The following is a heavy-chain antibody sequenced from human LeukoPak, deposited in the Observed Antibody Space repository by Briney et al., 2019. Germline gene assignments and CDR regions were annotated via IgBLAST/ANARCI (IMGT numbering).Heavy chain of an antibody. J-gene: IGHJ4*02. CDR2: INSDGSST. CDR1: GFTFSSHW. CDR3: ARGGRGLPKRTSWSVTDPSVYYFDY. Sequence: GGSLRLSCAASGFTFSSHWMHWVRQAPGKGLVWVSRINSDGSSTSYADSVKGRFTISRDNAKNSLYLQMNSLRAEDTAVYYCARGGRGLPKRTSWSVTDPSVYYFDYWGQGTLVTVSS. V-gene: IGHV3-74*01. D-gene: IGHD4-11*01.